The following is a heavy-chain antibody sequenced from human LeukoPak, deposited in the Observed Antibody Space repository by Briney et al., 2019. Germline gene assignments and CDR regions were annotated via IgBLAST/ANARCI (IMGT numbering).Heavy chain of an antibody. V-gene: IGHV1-18*01. CDR3: ARDLHSSKVGATPPFDY. Sequence: GASVKVSCKASGYTFTSYGISWVRQAPGQGLEWMGWISAYNGNTNYAQKLQGRVTMTTDTSTSTAYMELRSLRSDDTAVYYCARDLHSSKVGATPPFDYWGQGTLVTVSS. CDR2: ISAYNGNT. J-gene: IGHJ4*02. CDR1: GYTFTSYG. D-gene: IGHD1-26*01.